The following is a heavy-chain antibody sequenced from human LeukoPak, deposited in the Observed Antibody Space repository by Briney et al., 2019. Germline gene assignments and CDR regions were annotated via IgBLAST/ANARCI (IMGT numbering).Heavy chain of an antibody. V-gene: IGHV3-23*01. J-gene: IGHJ6*04. D-gene: IGHD3-10*02. CDR3: AELGITMIGGV. Sequence: GLSLTLSCLPCVFCFSRYAMNWVRHAAGKGLEWVSAISGSGGSKYYADSVKGRFTISRDNSKTTLYLQMNSLRAEDTAVYYCAELGITMIGGVWGKGTTVTISS. CDR2: ISGSGGSK. CDR1: VFCFSRYA.